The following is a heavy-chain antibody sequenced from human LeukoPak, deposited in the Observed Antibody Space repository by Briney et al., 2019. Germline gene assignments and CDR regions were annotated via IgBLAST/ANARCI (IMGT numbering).Heavy chain of an antibody. D-gene: IGHD3-16*01. CDR3: AKVGGAGTWYGNTWPFDY. Sequence: GRSLRLSCAASGFTFSSYAMHWVRQAPGKGLEWVAVISYDGSNKYYADSVKGRFTISRDNSKNTLYLQMNSLRAEDTAVYYCAKVGGAGTWYGNTWPFDYWGQGTLVTVSS. V-gene: IGHV3-30-3*01. CDR2: ISYDGSNK. J-gene: IGHJ4*02. CDR1: GFTFSSYA.